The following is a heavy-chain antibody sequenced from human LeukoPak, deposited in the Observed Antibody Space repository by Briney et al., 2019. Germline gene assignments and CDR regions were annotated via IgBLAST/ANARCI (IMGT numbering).Heavy chain of an antibody. CDR3: ATSWGYSSSWYGSYFDY. V-gene: IGHV3-23*01. Sequence: GGSLRLSCAASGLTFSSYAMSWVRQAPGKGLVWGSAISGRGGDTFYADTVKGRFTISRDNSKNTLYLQMNSLRAEDTAVYYCATSWGYSSSWYGSYFDYWGQGTLVTVSS. D-gene: IGHD6-13*01. CDR2: ISGRGGDT. CDR1: GLTFSSYA. J-gene: IGHJ4*02.